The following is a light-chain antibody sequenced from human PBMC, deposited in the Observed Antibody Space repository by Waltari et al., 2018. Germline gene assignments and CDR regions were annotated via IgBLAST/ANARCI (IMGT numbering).Light chain of an antibody. CDR2: EAP. J-gene: IGKJ4*01. CDR3: LQSGISFPLS. CDR1: QSVSRF. V-gene: IGKV3-20*01. Sequence: EIVFTQSPATLSLSPGERATPPCRASQSVSRFLAWFQQKPGQTPRRLIHEAPHRATGIPDRCSGSGSGTDFTLTISRLDPEDFAVYYCLQSGISFPLSFGGGTKVEIK.